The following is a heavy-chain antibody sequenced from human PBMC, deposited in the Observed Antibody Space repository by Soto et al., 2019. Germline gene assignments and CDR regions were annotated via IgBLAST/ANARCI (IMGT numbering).Heavy chain of an antibody. CDR2: IYYSGST. D-gene: IGHD6-13*01. J-gene: IGHJ6*03. V-gene: IGHV4-59*08. CDR1: GGSISSYY. Sequence: SETLSLTCTVSGGSISSYYWSWIRQPPGKGLEWIGYIYYSGSTNYNPSLKSRVTISVDTSKNQFSLKLSSVTAADTAVYYCARQQXDPLFDYYYYYMDVWGKGTTVTVSS. CDR3: ARQQXDPLFDYYYYYMDV.